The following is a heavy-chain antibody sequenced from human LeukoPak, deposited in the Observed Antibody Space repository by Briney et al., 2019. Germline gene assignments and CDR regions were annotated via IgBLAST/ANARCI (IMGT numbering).Heavy chain of an antibody. J-gene: IGHJ5*02. CDR2: ISHNGTGE. CDR3: AGTFSNEGNWFDP. CDR1: GFTFSHYG. Sequence: PGGSLRLSCAASGFTFSHYGMHWIRQAPGKGLEWVAVISHNGTGEYYADSVKGRFTISRDNSKSTLYLQMNSLRAEDTAVYYCAGTFSNEGNWFDPWGQGTPVTVSS. V-gene: IGHV3-30*03. D-gene: IGHD3-3*02.